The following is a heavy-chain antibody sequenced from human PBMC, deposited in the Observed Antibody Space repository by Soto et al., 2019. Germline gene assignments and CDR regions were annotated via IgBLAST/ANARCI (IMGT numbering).Heavy chain of an antibody. J-gene: IGHJ3*01. CDR1: EGTFTYYA. D-gene: IGHD6-13*01. CDR2: VIPVFGTT. Sequence: SVKVSCKASEGTFTYYAFTWVRQAPGQGLEWVGQVIPVFGTTNHAQKFQGRVTFTADGSTSTSYMELTSLRSDDTAVYFCARTYLAASRPAASDVSGQGTKVTVSS. V-gene: IGHV1-69*13. CDR3: ARTYLAASRPAASDV.